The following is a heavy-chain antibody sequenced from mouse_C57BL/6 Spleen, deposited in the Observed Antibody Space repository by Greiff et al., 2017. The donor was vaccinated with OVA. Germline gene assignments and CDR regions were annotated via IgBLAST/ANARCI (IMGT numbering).Heavy chain of an antibody. Sequence: VHVKQSGPELVKPGASVKISCKASGYSFTGYYMNWVKQSPEKSLEWIGEINPSTGGTTYNQKFKAKATLTVDKSSSTAYMQLKSLTSEDSAVYYCARDGWVDFDYWGQGTTLTVSS. D-gene: IGHD1-2*01. CDR3: ARDGWVDFDY. CDR1: GYSFTGYY. CDR2: INPSTGGT. J-gene: IGHJ2*01. V-gene: IGHV1-42*01.